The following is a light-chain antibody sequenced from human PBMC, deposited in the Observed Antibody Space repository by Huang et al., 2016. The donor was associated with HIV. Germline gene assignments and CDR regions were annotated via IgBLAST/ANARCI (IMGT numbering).Light chain of an antibody. CDR3: QQSYSTPCT. CDR1: QSISSY. CDR2: AAS. V-gene: IGKV1-39*01. J-gene: IGKJ1*01. Sequence: DIQMTQSPSSLSAAVGDRVTIPCRARQSISSYLNWYQQKPGKAPKLLIYAASSLQSGVPSRFSGSGSGTDFTLTISSLQPEDFATYYCQQSYSTPCTFGQGTKVEIK.